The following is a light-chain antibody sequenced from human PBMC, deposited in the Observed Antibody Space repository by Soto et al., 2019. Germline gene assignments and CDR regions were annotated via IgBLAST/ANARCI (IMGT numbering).Light chain of an antibody. V-gene: IGKV3-15*01. CDR3: QQYHNLWT. J-gene: IGKJ1*01. Sequence: EIVMTQSPATLSVSPGERATLSFTASHYIYSNVAWFQQRPGQAPRLLIYRASTRATGTPARFTGSGSGTEFTLTITSLQSEDFALYYCQQYHNLWTFGQGTKVHIK. CDR1: HYIYSN. CDR2: RAS.